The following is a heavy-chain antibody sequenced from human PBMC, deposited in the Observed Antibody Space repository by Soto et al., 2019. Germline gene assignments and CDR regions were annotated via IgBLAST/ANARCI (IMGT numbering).Heavy chain of an antibody. V-gene: IGHV3-23*01. D-gene: IGHD6-13*01. J-gene: IGHJ5*02. CDR3: AKTRASRSSSWFDT. CDR2: ISGSDGST. CDR1: GFTFSSYA. Sequence: GGSLRLSCAASGFTFSSYAMSWVRQAPGKGLEWVSAISGSDGSTYYADSVKGRFTISRDNSKNTLYLQMNSLRAEDTAVYYCAKTRASRSSSWFDTWGQGTLVTVSS.